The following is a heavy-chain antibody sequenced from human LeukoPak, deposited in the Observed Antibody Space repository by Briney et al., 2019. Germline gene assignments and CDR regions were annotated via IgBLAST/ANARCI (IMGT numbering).Heavy chain of an antibody. CDR1: GGSISSSNW. CDR2: IYHSGST. V-gene: IGHV4-4*02. J-gene: IGHJ2*01. D-gene: IGHD2-2*01. CDR3: ARDSVVPAAIGGWYFDL. Sequence: PSETLSLTCAVPGGSISSSNWWSWVRQPPGKGLEWIGEIYHSGSTNYNPSLKSRVTISVDKSKNQFSLKLSSVTAADTAVYYCARDSVVPAAIGGWYFDLWGRGTLVTVSS.